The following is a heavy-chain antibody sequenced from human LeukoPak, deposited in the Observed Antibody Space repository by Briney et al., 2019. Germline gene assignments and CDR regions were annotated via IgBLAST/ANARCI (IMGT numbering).Heavy chain of an antibody. Sequence: ASVKVSCKASGYTFTGYYMRWVRQAPGQGLEWMGWINPNSGGTNYAQKFQGRVTMTRDTSISTAYMELSRLRSDDTAVYYCARGGAIVVVPAAMVSWGQGTLVTVSS. CDR3: ARGGAIVVVPAAMVS. D-gene: IGHD2-2*01. CDR1: GYTFTGYY. CDR2: INPNSGGT. V-gene: IGHV1-2*02. J-gene: IGHJ4*02.